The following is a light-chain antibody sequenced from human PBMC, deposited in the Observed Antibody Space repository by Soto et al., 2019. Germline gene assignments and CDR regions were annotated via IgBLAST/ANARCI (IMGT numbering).Light chain of an antibody. CDR3: GTWDSSLSAAV. J-gene: IGLJ7*01. CDR2: ENN. CDR1: SSNIGNNY. V-gene: IGLV1-51*02. Sequence: QSVLTQPPSVSAAPGQKVTISCSGSSSNIGNNYVSCYQQLPGTAPKLLIYENNKRPSGITDRFSGSKSGTSATLGITGLQTGDEADYYCGTWDSSLSAAVFGGGTQLTVL.